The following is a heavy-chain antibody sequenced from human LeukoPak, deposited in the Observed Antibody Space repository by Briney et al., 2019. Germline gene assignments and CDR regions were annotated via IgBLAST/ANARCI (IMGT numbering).Heavy chain of an antibody. V-gene: IGHV4-59*08. CDR1: GGSISSYY. D-gene: IGHD6-19*01. CDR3: ARWSGWYLGAFDI. CDR2: IYYSGST. J-gene: IGHJ3*02. Sequence: SETLSLTCTVSGGSISSYYWSWIRQPPGKGLEWIGYIYYSGSTNYNPSLKSRVTISVDTSKNQFSLKLSSVTAADTAVYYCARWSGWYLGAFDIWGQGTMVTVSS.